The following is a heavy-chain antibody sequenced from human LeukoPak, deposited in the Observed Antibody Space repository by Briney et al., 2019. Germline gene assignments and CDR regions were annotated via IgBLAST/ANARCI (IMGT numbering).Heavy chain of an antibody. D-gene: IGHD2-2*02. CDR3: ATAPRYCSSTSCYSFDY. CDR2: FDPEDGET. J-gene: IGHJ4*02. Sequence: ASVKVSCKVSGYTLTELSMHWVRQAPGRGLEWMGGFDPEDGETIYAQKFQGRVTMTEDTSTDTAYMELSSLRSEDTAVYYCATAPRYCSSTSCYSFDYWAREPWSPSPQ. V-gene: IGHV1-24*01. CDR1: GYTLTELS.